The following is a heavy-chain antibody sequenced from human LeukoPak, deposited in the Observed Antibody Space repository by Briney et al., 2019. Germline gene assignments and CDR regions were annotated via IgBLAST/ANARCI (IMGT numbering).Heavy chain of an antibody. Sequence: GGSLRLSCAASGFTVSNNYMNWVRQAPGKGLEWVAVISYDGSNKYYADSVKGRFTISRDNSKNTLYLQMNSLRAEDTAVYYCASSIVGAGGYWGQGTLVTVSS. V-gene: IGHV3-30*03. CDR1: GFTVSNNY. CDR2: ISYDGSNK. CDR3: ASSIVGAGGY. J-gene: IGHJ4*02. D-gene: IGHD1-26*01.